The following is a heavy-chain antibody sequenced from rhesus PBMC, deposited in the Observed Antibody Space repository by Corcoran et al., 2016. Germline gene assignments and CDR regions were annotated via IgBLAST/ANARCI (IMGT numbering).Heavy chain of an antibody. CDR2: IYGSGSST. CDR1: GGSISSSY. D-gene: IGHD4-29*01. CDR3: ARDRSSYYDY. J-gene: IGHJ4*01. Sequence: QLQLQESGPGLVKPSETLSVTCAVSGGSISSSYWSWIRQAPGKGLEWIGYIYGSGSSTNNNPSLKSRVTLSVDTAKNQLSLKLSSVTTADTAVYYCARDRSSYYDYWGQGVLVTVSS. V-gene: IGHV4-169*02.